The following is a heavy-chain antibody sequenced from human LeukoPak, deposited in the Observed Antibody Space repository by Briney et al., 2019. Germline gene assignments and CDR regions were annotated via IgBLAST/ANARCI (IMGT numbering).Heavy chain of an antibody. CDR1: GFTFSSYE. CDR3: AREDPGIAVAVDY. D-gene: IGHD6-19*01. J-gene: IGHJ4*02. V-gene: IGHV3-48*03. Sequence: RPGGSLRLSCAASGFTFSSYEMNWVRQAPGKGLEWVSYISSSGSTIYYADSVKGRFTISRDNANNSLYLQMNSLRAEDTAIYYCAREDPGIAVAVDYWGQGTLVTVSS. CDR2: ISSSGSTI.